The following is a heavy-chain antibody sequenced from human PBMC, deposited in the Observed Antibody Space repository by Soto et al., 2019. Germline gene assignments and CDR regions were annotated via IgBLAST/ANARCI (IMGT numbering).Heavy chain of an antibody. CDR1: GGTFSSYA. CDR2: IIPIFGTA. V-gene: IGHV1-69*12. Sequence: QVQLVQSGAEVKKPGSSVKVSCKASGGTFSSYAISWVRQAPGQGLEWMGGIIPIFGTANYAQKCQGRVTITADESTGTAYMERSSLRSEDTAVYYCARVVTWDEGATIYYYYYGMDVWGQGTTVTVSS. CDR3: ARVVTWDEGATIYYYYYGMDV. D-gene: IGHD1-26*01. J-gene: IGHJ6*02.